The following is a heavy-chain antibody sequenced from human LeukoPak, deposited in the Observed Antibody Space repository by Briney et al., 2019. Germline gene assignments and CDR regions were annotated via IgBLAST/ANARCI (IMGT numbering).Heavy chain of an antibody. V-gene: IGHV6-1*01. CDR3: ARSEVEYYYDSSGYYSLDY. J-gene: IGHJ4*02. CDR1: GDSVSSNSAA. Sequence: SQTLSLTCAISGDSVSSNSAAWNWIRQSPSRGLEWLGRTYYRSKWYNDYAVSVKSRITINPDTSKNQFSLQLNSVTPEDTAVYCCARSEVEYYYDSSGYYSLDYWGQGTLVTVSS. D-gene: IGHD3-22*01. CDR2: TYYRSKWYN.